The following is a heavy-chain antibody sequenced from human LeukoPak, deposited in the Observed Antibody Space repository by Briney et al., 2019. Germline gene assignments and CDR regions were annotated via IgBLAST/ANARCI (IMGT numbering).Heavy chain of an antibody. Sequence: PGGSLSLSCAASRFTLSNYAMSWVRQAPGKGLEWVSGVSDSGNTIYYADSVRGRFTIPRHNSKNTVYVQITSLRAEDTALYCCAKGVGTTMAYYFDFWGQGTLVTVSS. CDR3: AKGVGTTMAYYFDF. CDR2: VSDSGNTI. CDR1: RFTLSNYA. J-gene: IGHJ4*02. D-gene: IGHD1-26*01. V-gene: IGHV3-23*01.